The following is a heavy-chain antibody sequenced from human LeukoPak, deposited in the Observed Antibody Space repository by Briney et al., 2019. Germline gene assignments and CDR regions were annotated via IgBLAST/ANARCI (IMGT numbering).Heavy chain of an antibody. D-gene: IGHD2-15*01. CDR3: GSGLPATPYNWFDP. V-gene: IGHV4-4*07. CDR1: GASISNYY. Sequence: SETLSLTCTVSGASISNYYWSWIRQPAGKGLEWIGRIYGTGSTIYNPSLRSRVTVSVDTSKNQFSLELTSVADADTAYYCWGSGLPATPYNWFDPWGPGTRVTVSS. CDR2: IYGTGST. J-gene: IGHJ5*02.